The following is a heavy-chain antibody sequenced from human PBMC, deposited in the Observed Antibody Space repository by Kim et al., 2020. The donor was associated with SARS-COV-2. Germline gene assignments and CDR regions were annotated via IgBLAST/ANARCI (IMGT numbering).Heavy chain of an antibody. Sequence: SVKVSCKASGDTFKNNAITWVRQAPGQGFEWLGGIIPMFGTASYAQKFQGRATITADESASTVYMELTSLTSEDTALYYCANGGAVTSINFGAFNLWGQGTLVVVS. CDR1: GDTFKNNA. J-gene: IGHJ3*01. CDR3: ANGGAVTSINFGAFNL. CDR2: IIPMFGTA. V-gene: IGHV1-69*13. D-gene: IGHD2-21*02.